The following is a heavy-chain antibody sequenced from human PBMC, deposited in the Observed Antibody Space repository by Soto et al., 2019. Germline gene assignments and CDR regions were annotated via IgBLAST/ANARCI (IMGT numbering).Heavy chain of an antibody. V-gene: IGHV1-18*04. CDR1: GYTFTSYG. Sequence: QVQLVQSGAEVKKPGASVKVSCKASGYTFTSYGISWVRQAPGQGLEWMGWISAYNGNTNYAQKLQGRVTMTTDTSTSTAYMEVKSLRSDGPAVYYCAIASYSSSWYHHYDYGMDVWGQGTTVTVSS. J-gene: IGHJ6*02. D-gene: IGHD6-13*01. CDR3: AIASYSSSWYHHYDYGMDV. CDR2: ISAYNGNT.